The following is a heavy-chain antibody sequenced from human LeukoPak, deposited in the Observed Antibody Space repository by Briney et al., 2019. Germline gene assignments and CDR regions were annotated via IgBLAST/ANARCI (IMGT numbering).Heavy chain of an antibody. Sequence: SETLSLTCRVSGGSMSSYFWTWIRQPPGKGLEWIGYVYDSGSTNYNPSLKSRGIISVDTSKNQFSLKLRSVTTADTAVYYCARSKWGYAFDSWGQGTMVTVSS. CDR3: ARSKWGYAFDS. V-gene: IGHV4-59*01. CDR2: VYDSGST. D-gene: IGHD7-27*01. CDR1: GGSMSSYF. J-gene: IGHJ3*02.